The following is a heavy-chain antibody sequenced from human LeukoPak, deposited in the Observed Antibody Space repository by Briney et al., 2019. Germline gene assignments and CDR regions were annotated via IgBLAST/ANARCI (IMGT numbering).Heavy chain of an antibody. CDR3: ARDHSSGAFDI. D-gene: IGHD6-19*01. CDR1: GFTFSSYA. CDR2: ISYDGSNK. Sequence: GGSLRLSCAASGFTFSSYAMHWARQAPGKGLEWVAVISYDGSNKYYADSVKGRFTISRDNSKNTLYLQMNSLRAEDTAVYYCARDHSSGAFDIWGQGTMVTVSS. V-gene: IGHV3-30*04. J-gene: IGHJ3*02.